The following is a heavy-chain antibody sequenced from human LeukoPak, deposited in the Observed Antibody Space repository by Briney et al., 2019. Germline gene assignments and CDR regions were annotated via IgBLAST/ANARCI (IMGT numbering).Heavy chain of an antibody. V-gene: IGHV4-59*08. CDR1: GGSISGHH. CDR3: ARLLRPGGRTGDAFDM. CDR2: FYDSGDT. D-gene: IGHD1-14*01. Sequence: SETLSLTCTVSGGSISGHHWTWIRQPPGTGLEWIGYFYDSGDTNSNPSLKSRVTMSVDVSNNQFSLTMSSVTAADTAMYYCARLLRPGGRTGDAFDMWGQGTMVTVSS. J-gene: IGHJ3*02.